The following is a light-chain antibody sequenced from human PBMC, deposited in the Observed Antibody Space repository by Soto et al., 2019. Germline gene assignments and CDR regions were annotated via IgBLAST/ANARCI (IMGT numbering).Light chain of an antibody. Sequence: QSVLTQPPSASGTPGQRVTISCSGSSSNIGSDTVNWYQQLPGRAPKLLIYSNNQRPSGVPDRFSGSKSGTSASLAISGLQSEDEADYYCAAWDGSLNGVVFGGGTKLTVL. CDR1: SSNIGSDT. CDR3: AAWDGSLNGVV. V-gene: IGLV1-44*01. CDR2: SNN. J-gene: IGLJ2*01.